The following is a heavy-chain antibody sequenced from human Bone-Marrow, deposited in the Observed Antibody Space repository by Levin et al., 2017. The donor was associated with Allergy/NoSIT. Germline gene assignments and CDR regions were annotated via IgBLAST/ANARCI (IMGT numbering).Heavy chain of an antibody. D-gene: IGHD3-10*01. Sequence: SCAASGFTFSSYWMYWIRQAPGKGLVWVSRINSDGRSTSYADFVKGRFTVSRDNAKNTVYLQMNSLRAEDTAVYYCARVGSMVRGSVGDYWGQGTLVTVSS. J-gene: IGHJ4*02. V-gene: IGHV3-74*01. CDR3: ARVGSMVRGSVGDY. CDR2: INSDGRST. CDR1: GFTFSSYW.